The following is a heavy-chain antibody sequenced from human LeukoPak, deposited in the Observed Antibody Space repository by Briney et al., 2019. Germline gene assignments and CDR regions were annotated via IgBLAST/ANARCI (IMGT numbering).Heavy chain of an antibody. J-gene: IGHJ4*02. D-gene: IGHD6-19*01. CDR3: ARDSSGWYYFDY. Sequence: GASVQVSCKASGYTFTSYDINWVRQATGQGLEWMGWINPNSGGTNYAQKFQGRVTMTRDTSISTAYMELSRLRSDDTAVYYCARDSSGWYYFDYWGQGTLVTVSS. CDR1: GYTFTSYD. CDR2: INPNSGGT. V-gene: IGHV1-2*02.